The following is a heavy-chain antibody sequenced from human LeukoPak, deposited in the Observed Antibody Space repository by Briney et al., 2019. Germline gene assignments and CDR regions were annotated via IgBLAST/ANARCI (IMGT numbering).Heavy chain of an antibody. CDR3: ARQHTSGYYYLDY. V-gene: IGHV4-59*08. J-gene: IGHJ4*02. Sequence: SETLSLTCAVSGGSISSYYWNWIRQPPGKGLEWIGYIYYSGSTNYSPSLKSRATISVDTSKNQISMKLTSVTAADTDVYYCARQHTSGYYYLDYWGQGTLVTAS. CDR1: GGSISSYY. D-gene: IGHD3-22*01. CDR2: IYYSGST.